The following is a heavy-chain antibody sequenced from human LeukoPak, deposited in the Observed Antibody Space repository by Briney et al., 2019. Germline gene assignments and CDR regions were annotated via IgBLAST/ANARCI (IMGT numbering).Heavy chain of an antibody. V-gene: IGHV4-39*02. J-gene: IGHJ2*01. Sequence: PSETLSLTCSVSVGSISSRSYYWGWIRQPPGKGLEWIGSIYYSGSTYYNPSLKSRVTISADTSKSHFSLKLSSVTAADTAVYYCASSYYYDSSGYYYGSQNWYFDLWGRGTLVTVSS. CDR3: ASSYYYDSSGYYYGSQNWYFDL. CDR1: VGSISSRSYY. CDR2: IYYSGST. D-gene: IGHD3-22*01.